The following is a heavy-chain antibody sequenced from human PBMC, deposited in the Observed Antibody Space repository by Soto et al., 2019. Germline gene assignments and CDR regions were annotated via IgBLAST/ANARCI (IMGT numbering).Heavy chain of an antibody. V-gene: IGHV3-23*01. D-gene: IGHD3-22*01. Sequence: GGSLRLSCAASGFTFSSYAMSWVRQAPGKGLEWVSAISGSGGSTYYADSVKGRFTISRDSSKNTLYLQMDSLRAEDTAVYYCAKPYFYVISGYVNWGQGTLVTVSS. J-gene: IGHJ4*02. CDR2: ISGSGGST. CDR1: GFTFSSYA. CDR3: AKPYFYVISGYVN.